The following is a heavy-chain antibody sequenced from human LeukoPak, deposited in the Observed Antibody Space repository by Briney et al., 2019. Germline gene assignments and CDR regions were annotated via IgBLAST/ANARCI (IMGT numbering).Heavy chain of an antibody. V-gene: IGHV1-8*01. CDR2: MNPNSGNT. J-gene: IGHJ4*02. CDR1: GYAFTSYD. CDR3: ASPIYYYNSSGYYPFDY. Sequence: ASVTVSCKASGYAFTSYDINWVRQATGQGLEWMGWMNPNSGNTGYAQKFQGRVTMTRDTSMNTAYMELSSLRSEDTAVYYCASPIYYYNSSGYYPFDYWGQGTLVTVSS. D-gene: IGHD3-22*01.